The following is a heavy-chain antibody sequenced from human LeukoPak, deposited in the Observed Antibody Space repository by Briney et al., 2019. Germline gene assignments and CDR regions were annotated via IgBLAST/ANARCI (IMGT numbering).Heavy chain of an antibody. V-gene: IGHV1-69*06. Sequence: GALVKVSCKTSGGTFSNSGISWVRQAPGQGPEWMGGIIPVFGTPNYAQKFQGRLTITADRSTTTAYMELSSLTSDDTAVYYCARERLARFPYFDYWGQGTLVAVSS. CDR3: ARERLARFPYFDY. CDR2: IIPVFGTP. CDR1: GGTFSNSG. D-gene: IGHD3-3*01. J-gene: IGHJ4*02.